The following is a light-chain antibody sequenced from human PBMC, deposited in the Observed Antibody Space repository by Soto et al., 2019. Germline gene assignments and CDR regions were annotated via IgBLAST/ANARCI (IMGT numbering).Light chain of an antibody. J-gene: IGKJ1*01. CDR2: GAS. CDR3: HQYDSWT. Sequence: EIVLTQSPGTLSLSPGERATLSCRASQSFNSIYLAWYQQKPGQAPRLLIYGASSRATGIQDRFSGSGSGKDFTLTISRLEPEDFAVYYCHQYDSWTFGQGTKVEI. CDR1: QSFNSIY. V-gene: IGKV3-20*01.